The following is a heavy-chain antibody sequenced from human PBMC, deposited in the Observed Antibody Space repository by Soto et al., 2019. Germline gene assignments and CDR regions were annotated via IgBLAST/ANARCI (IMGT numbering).Heavy chain of an antibody. CDR1: GYTFTSYA. J-gene: IGHJ4*02. CDR2: INAGNGNT. Sequence: QVQLVQSGAEVKKPGASVKVSCKASGYTFTSYAMHWVRQAPGQRLEWMGWINAGNGNTKYSQKFQGRVTITRDTSASTAYRELSSLRSEATAEYYCARSIVVVTALDSWGQGTLVTVS. CDR3: ARSIVVVTALDS. V-gene: IGHV1-3*01. D-gene: IGHD2-21*02.